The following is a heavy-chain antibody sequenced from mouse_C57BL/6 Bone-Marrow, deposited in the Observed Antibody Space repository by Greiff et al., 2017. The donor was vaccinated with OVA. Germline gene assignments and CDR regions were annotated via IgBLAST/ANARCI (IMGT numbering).Heavy chain of an antibody. CDR2: ISNGGGST. D-gene: IGHD4-1*01. Sequence: DVMLVESGGGLVQPGGSLKLSCAASGFTFSDYYMYWVRQTPEKRLEWVAYISNGGGSTYYPDTVKGRFTISRDNAKNTLYLQMSRLKSEDTAMYYCARQGWDEGAMDYWGQGTSVTVSS. J-gene: IGHJ4*01. CDR1: GFTFSDYY. V-gene: IGHV5-12*01. CDR3: ARQGWDEGAMDY.